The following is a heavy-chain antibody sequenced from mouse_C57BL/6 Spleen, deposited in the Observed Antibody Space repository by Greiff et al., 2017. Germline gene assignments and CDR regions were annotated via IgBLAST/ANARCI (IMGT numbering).Heavy chain of an antibody. D-gene: IGHD1-1*01. J-gene: IGHJ2*01. V-gene: IGHV5-4*01. CDR2: ISDGGSYT. CDR1: GFTFSSYA. Sequence: EVKLVESGGGLVKPGGSLKLSCAASGFTFSSYAMSWVRQTPEKRLEWVATISDGGSYTYYPDNVKGRFTISRDNAKNNLYLQMSHLKSEDTAMYYCARDGLHYYGSNYFDYWGQGTTLTVSA. CDR3: ARDGLHYYGSNYFDY.